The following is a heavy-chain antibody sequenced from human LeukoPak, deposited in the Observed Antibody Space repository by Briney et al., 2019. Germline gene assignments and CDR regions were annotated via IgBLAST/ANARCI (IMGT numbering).Heavy chain of an antibody. Sequence: PGGSLRLSCAASGFTFSSYWMSWVRLAPGKGLEWVANIKQDGSEKYYVDSVKGRFTISRDNTKNSLYLQMNSIRAEDTAVYYCASDFNFWSGYYGYWGQGTLVTVSS. J-gene: IGHJ4*02. CDR1: GFTFSSYW. V-gene: IGHV3-7*01. CDR2: IKQDGSEK. D-gene: IGHD3-3*01. CDR3: ASDFNFWSGYYGY.